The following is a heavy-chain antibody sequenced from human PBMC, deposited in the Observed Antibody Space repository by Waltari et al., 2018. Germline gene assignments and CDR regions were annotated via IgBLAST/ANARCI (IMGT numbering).Heavy chain of an antibody. CDR1: GFTFSSCV. Sequence: QVQLVESGGGVVQPGRSLRLSCADSGFTFSSCVMPWVPPAPRQGRWWVAVMSYDGSNKYYADSVKGRFTISRDNSKNTLYLQMNSLRAEDTAVYYCARDSEVDYYDSSGYYLGWFDYWGQGTLVTVSS. V-gene: IGHV3-30-3*01. CDR3: ARDSEVDYYDSSGYYLGWFDY. CDR2: MSYDGSNK. D-gene: IGHD3-22*01. J-gene: IGHJ4*02.